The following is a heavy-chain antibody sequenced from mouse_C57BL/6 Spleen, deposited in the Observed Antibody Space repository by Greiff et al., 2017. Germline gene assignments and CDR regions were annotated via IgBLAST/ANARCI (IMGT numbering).Heavy chain of an antibody. D-gene: IGHD2-2*01. CDR2: IDPEDGDT. V-gene: IGHV14-1*01. CDR1: GFNIKDYY. CDR3: TSRGYYGYAWFAY. J-gene: IGHJ3*01. Sequence: EVQLQQSGAELVRPGASVKLSCTASGFNIKDYYMHWVKQRPEQGLEWIGRIDPEDGDTEYAPKFQGKATMTADTSSNTAYLQLSSLTSEDTAVYYCTSRGYYGYAWFAYWGQGTLVTVSA.